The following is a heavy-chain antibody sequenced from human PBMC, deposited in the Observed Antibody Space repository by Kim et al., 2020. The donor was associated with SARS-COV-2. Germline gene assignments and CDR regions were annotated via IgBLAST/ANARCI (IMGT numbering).Heavy chain of an antibody. J-gene: IGHJ4*02. CDR1: GFTFSSYA. D-gene: IGHD3-22*01. Sequence: GGSLRLSCAVSGFTFSSYAMSWVRQAPGKGLEWVSAISGSGGSTYYADSVKGRFTISRDNSKNTLYLQMNSLRAEDTAVYYCAKDHRVYYYDSSGYYSGYWGQGTLVTVSS. V-gene: IGHV3-23*01. CDR2: ISGSGGST. CDR3: AKDHRVYYYDSSGYYSGY.